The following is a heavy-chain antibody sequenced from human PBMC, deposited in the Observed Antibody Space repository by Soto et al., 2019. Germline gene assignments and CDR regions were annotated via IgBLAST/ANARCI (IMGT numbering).Heavy chain of an antibody. CDR2: FDPEDGET. Sequence: ASVKVSCKVSGYTLTEISMHWGRQAPGKRLEWMGGFDPEDGETIYAQKFQGRVTMTEDTSTDTAYMELSSLRSEDTAVYYCAADPARLWFGELHSGFDPWCQATLVTV. J-gene: IGHJ5*02. D-gene: IGHD3-10*01. CDR1: GYTLTEIS. CDR3: AADPARLWFGELHSGFDP. V-gene: IGHV1-24*01.